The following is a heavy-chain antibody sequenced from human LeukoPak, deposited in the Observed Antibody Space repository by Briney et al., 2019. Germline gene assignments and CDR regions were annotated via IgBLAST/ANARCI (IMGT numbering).Heavy chain of an antibody. CDR3: ARQPGGTAAFDL. CDR1: GGSISSGSYY. V-gene: IGHV4-61*01. Sequence: PSETLSLTCTVSGGSISSGSYYWSWIRQPPGKGLEWIAYIYSSGSTNYNPSLKSRVTISVDTSKNQFSLTLSSVTAADTAVYYCARQPGGTAAFDLWGQGTMVTVSS. CDR2: IYSSGST. D-gene: IGHD1-14*01. J-gene: IGHJ3*01.